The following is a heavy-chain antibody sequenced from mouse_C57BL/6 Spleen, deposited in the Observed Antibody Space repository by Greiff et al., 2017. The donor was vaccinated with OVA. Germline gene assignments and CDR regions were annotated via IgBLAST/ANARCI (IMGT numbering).Heavy chain of an antibody. Sequence: EVQLQQSGPVLVKPGASVKMSCKASGYTFTDYYMNWVKQSHGKSLEWIGVINPYNGGTSYNQKFKGKATLTVDKSSSTAYMELNSLTSEDSAVYYCARWAPFITTVVATDYWGQGTTLTVSS. CDR3: ARWAPFITTVVATDY. D-gene: IGHD1-1*01. CDR2: INPYNGGT. V-gene: IGHV1-19*01. CDR1: GYTFTDYY. J-gene: IGHJ2*01.